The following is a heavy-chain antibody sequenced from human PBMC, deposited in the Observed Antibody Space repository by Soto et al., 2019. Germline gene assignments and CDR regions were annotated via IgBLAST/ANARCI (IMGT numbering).Heavy chain of an antibody. CDR2: IYYSGST. Sequence: GKGLEWNGYIYYSGSTYYNPSLKSRVTISVDTSKNQFSLKLSSVTAADTAVYYCARGVWFGELLSFDYWGQGTLVTVSS. D-gene: IGHD3-10*01. V-gene: IGHV4-31*02. CDR3: ARGVWFGELLSFDY. J-gene: IGHJ4*02.